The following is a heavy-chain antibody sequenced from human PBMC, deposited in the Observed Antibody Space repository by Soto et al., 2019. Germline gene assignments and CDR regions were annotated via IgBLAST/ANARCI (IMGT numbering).Heavy chain of an antibody. J-gene: IGHJ4*02. CDR2: ISYDGSNK. D-gene: IGHD1-20*01. CDR3: AKKQITEFDY. V-gene: IGHV3-30*18. CDR1: GFTFSSYG. Sequence: GGSLRLSCAASGFTFSSYGMHWVRQAPGKGLEWVALISYDGSNKYYGDSVKGRFTISRDNSKNTLYLQMNSLRTEDTAVYYCAKKQITEFDYWGQGPLVTVSS.